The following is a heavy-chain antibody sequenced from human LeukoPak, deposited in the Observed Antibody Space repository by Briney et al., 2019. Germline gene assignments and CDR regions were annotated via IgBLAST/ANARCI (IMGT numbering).Heavy chain of an antibody. CDR3: ARFAYGGYYFDY. V-gene: IGHV4-59*01. D-gene: IGHD4-23*01. J-gene: IGHJ4*02. CDR2: IYYTGSI. CDR1: GGSLNGYY. Sequence: SETLSLTCTVSGGSLNGYYWGCIRQPPGKGLEYIGFIYYTGSINYDSSLKSRITISLDTSKNLFSLKLSSVTAADTAVYHCARFAYGGYYFDYWGQGALVTVSS.